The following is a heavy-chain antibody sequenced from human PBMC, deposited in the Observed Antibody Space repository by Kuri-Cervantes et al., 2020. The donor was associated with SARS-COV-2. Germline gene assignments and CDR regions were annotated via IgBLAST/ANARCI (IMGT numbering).Heavy chain of an antibody. CDR1: GFSLTNYA. Sequence: GGSLRLSCGASGFSLTNYAIHWVRQAPGKGLERVSVIWYDGKNEYYAGSVKGRFNISRDTSKNTVSLHMNSLRAEDTAMYYCAMGAANSYMDVWGRGTTVTVSS. V-gene: IGHV3-33*08. CDR2: IWYDGKNE. CDR3: AMGAANSYMDV. D-gene: IGHD3-16*01. J-gene: IGHJ6*03.